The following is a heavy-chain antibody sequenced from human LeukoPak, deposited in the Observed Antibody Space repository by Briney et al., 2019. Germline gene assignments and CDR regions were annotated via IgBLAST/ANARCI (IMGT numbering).Heavy chain of an antibody. CDR1: GFTFSSYA. J-gene: IGHJ4*02. CDR2: ISSNGGST. D-gene: IGHD1-26*01. Sequence: GGSLRLSCSASGFTFSSYAMHWVRQAPGKGLEYVSAISSNGGSTYYADAVKGRFTISSDNSKNMLYLQMSSLRAEDTAVYYCVKGHLVWELGDYFDFWGQGTLVTVSS. CDR3: VKGHLVWELGDYFDF. V-gene: IGHV3-64D*09.